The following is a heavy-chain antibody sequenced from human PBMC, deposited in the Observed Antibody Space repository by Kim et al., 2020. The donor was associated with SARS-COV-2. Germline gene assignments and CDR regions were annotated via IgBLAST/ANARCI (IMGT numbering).Heavy chain of an antibody. CDR3: ARGLRFLDLLYGMDV. V-gene: IGHV3-13*01. Sequence: GGSLRLSCAASGFTFSSYDMHWVRQATGKGLEWVSAIGTAGDTYYPGSVKGRFTISRENAKNSLYLQMNSLRAGDTAVYYCARGLRFLDLLYGMDVWGQGTTVTVSS. D-gene: IGHD3-3*01. J-gene: IGHJ6*02. CDR2: IGTAGDT. CDR1: GFTFSSYD.